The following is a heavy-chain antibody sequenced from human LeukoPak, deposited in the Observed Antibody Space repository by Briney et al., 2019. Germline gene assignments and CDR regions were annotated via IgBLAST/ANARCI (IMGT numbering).Heavy chain of an antibody. Sequence: ASVKVSCKASGYTFTSYGISWVRQAPGQGLEWMGWISAYNGNTNYAQKLQGRVTMTTDTSTSTAYMELRSLRSDDTAVYYCARDQAAGTGFFGFDYWGQGTLVTASS. V-gene: IGHV1-18*01. D-gene: IGHD6-13*01. CDR1: GYTFTSYG. CDR2: ISAYNGNT. J-gene: IGHJ4*02. CDR3: ARDQAAGTGFFGFDY.